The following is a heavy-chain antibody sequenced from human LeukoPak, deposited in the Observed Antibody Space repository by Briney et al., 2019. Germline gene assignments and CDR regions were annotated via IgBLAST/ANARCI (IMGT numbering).Heavy chain of an antibody. V-gene: IGHV1-3*01. CDR2: INAGNGNT. D-gene: IGHD1-1*01. CDR3: ARDGGYNWNDVAFDI. J-gene: IGHJ3*02. CDR1: GYTFTSYA. Sequence: GASVKVSCKASGYTFTSYAMHWMRQAPGQRLECMGWINAGNGNTKYSQRFQGRVTITRDTSASTAYMELSSLRSEDTAVYYCARDGGYNWNDVAFDIWGQGTMVTVSS.